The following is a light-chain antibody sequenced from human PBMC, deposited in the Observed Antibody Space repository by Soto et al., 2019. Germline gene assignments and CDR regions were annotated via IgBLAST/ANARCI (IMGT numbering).Light chain of an antibody. V-gene: IGKV1-5*01. Sequence: DVQMTQSPSTLSASVGDRVTITCRASQRISKHLAWYQLRPGKAPRLLIYYASTLDRGVPSRFSGSGSGTEFTITLISLQPDDFPTYYCQQYESFSPAFGQGTKVGI. CDR1: QRISKH. J-gene: IGKJ1*01. CDR2: YAS. CDR3: QQYESFSPA.